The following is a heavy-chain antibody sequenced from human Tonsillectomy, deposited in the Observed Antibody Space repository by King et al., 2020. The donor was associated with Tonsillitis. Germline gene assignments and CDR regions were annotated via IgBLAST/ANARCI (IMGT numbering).Heavy chain of an antibody. CDR1: GDSLSPYY. J-gene: IGHJ4*02. D-gene: IGHD3-10*01. CDR3: AREGSLLRGLYIWAFDY. CDR2: IYHSGTT. Sequence: QLQESGPGLVKPSETLSLTCTVSGDSLSPYYWTWIRQSPGKGLEWIGFIYHSGTTNYNPSLKSRVTISLDTPKNQFSLELRSVTAADTAVYFCAREGSLLRGLYIWAFDYWGQGIPVTVSS. V-gene: IGHV4-59*01.